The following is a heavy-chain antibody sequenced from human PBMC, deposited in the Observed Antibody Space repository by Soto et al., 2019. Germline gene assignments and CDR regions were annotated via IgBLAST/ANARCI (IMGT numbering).Heavy chain of an antibody. CDR2: IYYSGSA. CDR3: ASWGGIASPAYDGSLAPYDY. CDR1: GGSISSVSYY. V-gene: IGHV4-39*01. J-gene: IGHJ4*02. Sequence: SETLSLTCSVSGGSISSVSYYWGWIRQPPGKGLEWIGSIYYSGSAYYSPSLKSRVTMSVDTSKNQLSLELRSVTAADTAVYYCASWGGIASPAYDGSLAPYDYWGQGTLVTVSS. D-gene: IGHD6-13*01.